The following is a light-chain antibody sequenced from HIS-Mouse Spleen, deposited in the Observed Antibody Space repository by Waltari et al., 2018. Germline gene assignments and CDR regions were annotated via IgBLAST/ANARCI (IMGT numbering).Light chain of an antibody. CDR1: SRDVGGYTH. CDR2: EVS. J-gene: IGLJ2*01. V-gene: IGLV2-8*01. Sequence: QSALTQPPSASGSPGQSVTISCTGTSRDVGGYTHVPWYQQHPGKAPKLMIYEVSKRPSGVPDRFSGSKSGNTASLTVSGLQAEDEADYYCSSYAGSNNFVVFGGGTKLTVL. CDR3: SSYAGSNNFVV.